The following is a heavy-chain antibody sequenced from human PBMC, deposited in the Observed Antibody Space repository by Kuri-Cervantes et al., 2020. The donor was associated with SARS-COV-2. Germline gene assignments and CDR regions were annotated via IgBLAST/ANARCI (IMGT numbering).Heavy chain of an antibody. D-gene: IGHD5-18*01. J-gene: IGHJ4*02. CDR3: ARGGYTYGYRH. CDR1: GGSFSDYY. CDR2: INHSGTT. Sequence: GSLRLSCAVYGGSFSDYYGSWIRQPPGKGPEWIGEINHSGTTNYNPSLKSRVTISVDASKNQFSLKLSSVTAADTAVYYCARGGYTYGYRHWGQGTLVTVSS. V-gene: IGHV4-34*01.